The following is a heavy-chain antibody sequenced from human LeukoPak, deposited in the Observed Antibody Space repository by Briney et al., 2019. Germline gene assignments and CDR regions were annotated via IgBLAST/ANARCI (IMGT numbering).Heavy chain of an antibody. CDR2: ISSSSSTI. CDR3: TREDGGGIDY. J-gene: IGHJ4*02. Sequence: PGGSLRLSCAASGFTFSSYSMNWVRQAPGKGLEWVSYISSSSSTIYYADSVKGRFTISRDNAKNSLYLQMNSLKTEDTAVYYCTREDGGGIDYWGQGTLVTVSS. V-gene: IGHV3-48*01. CDR1: GFTFSSYS. D-gene: IGHD5-24*01.